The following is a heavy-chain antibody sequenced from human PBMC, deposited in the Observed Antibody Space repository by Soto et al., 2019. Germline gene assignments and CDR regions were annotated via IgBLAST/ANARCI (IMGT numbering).Heavy chain of an antibody. CDR3: ARSKDTAMVKGFDY. CDR2: IDWDDDK. J-gene: IGHJ4*02. V-gene: IGHV2-70*01. Sequence: SGPTLVNPTQTLTLTCTFSGFSLSTSGMCVSWIRQPPGKALEWLALIDWDDDKYYSTSLKTRLTISKDTSKNQVVLTMTNMDPVDTATYYCARSKDTAMVKGFDYWGQGTLVTVSS. D-gene: IGHD5-18*01. CDR1: GFSLSTSGMC.